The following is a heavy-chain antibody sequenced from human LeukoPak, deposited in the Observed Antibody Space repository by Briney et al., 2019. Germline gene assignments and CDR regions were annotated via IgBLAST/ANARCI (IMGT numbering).Heavy chain of an antibody. V-gene: IGHV3-53*01. J-gene: IGHJ4*02. CDR3: ARGNPVDTAMVTCSDY. Sequence: GGSLRLSCAASGFTVSSNYMSWVRQAPGKGLEWVSVIYSGGSTYYADSVKGRFTISRDNSKNTLYLQMNSLRAEDTAVYYCARGNPVDTAMVTCSDYWGQGTLVTVSS. CDR1: GFTVSSNY. D-gene: IGHD5-18*01. CDR2: IYSGGST.